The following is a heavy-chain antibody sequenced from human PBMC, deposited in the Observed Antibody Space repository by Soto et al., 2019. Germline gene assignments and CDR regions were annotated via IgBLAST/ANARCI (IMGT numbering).Heavy chain of an antibody. D-gene: IGHD2-8*02. CDR3: ATDTGYWRTRSLYKRLDP. CDR2: IDPSDSYT. Sequence: GQSLKMSCNGSGYSFTSYWISWLRQMPEKXLEWMGRIDPSDSYTNYIASFQGHVTISAVNSLSTASLQWSHLKPSDTAMSHSATDTGYWRTRSLYKRLDPCRKGARESVSS. V-gene: IGHV5-10-1*01. J-gene: IGHJ5*02. CDR1: GYSFTSYW.